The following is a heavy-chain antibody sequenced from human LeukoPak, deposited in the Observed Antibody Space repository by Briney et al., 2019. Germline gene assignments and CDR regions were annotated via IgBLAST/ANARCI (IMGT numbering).Heavy chain of an antibody. CDR3: ARDARQRYYFDY. CDR1: GFTFSSYG. Sequence: PGGSLRLSCAASGFTFSSYGMSWVRQAPGKGLVWVSRINSDGSSTSYADSVKGRFTISRDNAKNTLYLQMNSLRAEDTAVYYCARDARQRYYFDYWGQGTLVTVSS. D-gene: IGHD6-25*01. CDR2: INSDGSST. J-gene: IGHJ4*02. V-gene: IGHV3-74*01.